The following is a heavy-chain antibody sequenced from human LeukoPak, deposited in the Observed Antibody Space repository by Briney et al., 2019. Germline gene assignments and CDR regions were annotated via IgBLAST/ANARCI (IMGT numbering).Heavy chain of an antibody. J-gene: IGHJ4*02. CDR2: MNQDGSDT. CDR1: GFTLSSDW. CDR3: ATVFGY. V-gene: IGHV3-74*01. Sequence: GGSLRLSCAVSGFTLSSDWMHWVRQAPGKGLEWVSRMNQDGSDTSYADSVKGRFTISRDNAKNTVYLQTNSLRAEDSAVYYCATVFGYWGQGTLVTVSS.